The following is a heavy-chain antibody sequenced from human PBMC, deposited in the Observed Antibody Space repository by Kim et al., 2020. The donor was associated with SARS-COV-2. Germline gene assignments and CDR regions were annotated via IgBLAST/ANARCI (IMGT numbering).Heavy chain of an antibody. Sequence: YADSVKGRFTISRDNTKNTLYLQMNSLRAEDTAVYYCAKSTEYQLDGMDVWGQGTTVTVSS. J-gene: IGHJ6*02. V-gene: IGHV3-23*01. D-gene: IGHD2-2*01. CDR3: AKSTEYQLDGMDV.